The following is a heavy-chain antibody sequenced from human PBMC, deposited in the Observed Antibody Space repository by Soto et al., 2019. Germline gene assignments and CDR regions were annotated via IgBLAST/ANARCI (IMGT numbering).Heavy chain of an antibody. CDR1: GFTFSSYA. V-gene: IGHV3-30-3*01. J-gene: IGHJ3*02. CDR2: ISYDGSNK. Sequence: PGGSLRLSCAASGFTFSSYAMHWARQAPGKGLEWVAVISYDGSNKYYADSVKGRFTISRDNSKNTLYLQMNSLRAEDTAVYYCARVVVIFGTDAFDIWGQGTMVTVSS. CDR3: ARVVVIFGTDAFDI. D-gene: IGHD3-22*01.